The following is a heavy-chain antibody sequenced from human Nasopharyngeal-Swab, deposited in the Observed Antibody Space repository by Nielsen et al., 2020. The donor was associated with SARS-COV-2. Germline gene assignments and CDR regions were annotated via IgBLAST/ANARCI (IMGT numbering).Heavy chain of an antibody. CDR2: IIPIFGIA. V-gene: IGHV1-69*04. Sequence: SVEVSCKASGGTFSSYAIGWVRQAPGQGLEWMGRIIPIFGIANYAQKLQGRVTITADKSTSTAYMELSSLRSEDTAVYYCASQGGGDYYDSRRYYNYVMDVWGQGTTVTVSS. J-gene: IGHJ6*02. CDR1: GGTFSSYA. CDR3: ASQGGGDYYDSRRYYNYVMDV. D-gene: IGHD3-22*01.